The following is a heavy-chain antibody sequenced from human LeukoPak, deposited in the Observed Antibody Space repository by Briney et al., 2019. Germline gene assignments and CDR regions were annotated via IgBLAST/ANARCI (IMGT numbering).Heavy chain of an antibody. D-gene: IGHD3-10*01. CDR2: IYYSGNT. CDR3: VRGKRITMVRGPNLYIDY. V-gene: IGHV4-39*01. Sequence: SETLSLTCTVSGVSISSSNSYWGWIRQPPGKGLEWIGSIYYSGNTYYNASLKSQVSISIDTSKNQFSLKLSSVTAADTAVYYCVRGKRITMVRGPNLYIDYWGQGTLVTVSS. J-gene: IGHJ4*02. CDR1: GVSISSSNSY.